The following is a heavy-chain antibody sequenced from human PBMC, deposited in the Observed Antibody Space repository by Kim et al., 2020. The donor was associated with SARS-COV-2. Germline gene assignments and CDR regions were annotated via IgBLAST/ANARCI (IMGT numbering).Heavy chain of an antibody. CDR2: WDDDK. CDR3: AHNGGDY. D-gene: IGHD2-15*01. J-gene: IGHJ4*02. Sequence: WDDDKRYSPSLKSRLTITKDTSKNQVVLTMPNMDPVDTATYYCAHNGGDYWGQGTLVTVSS. V-gene: IGHV2-5*02.